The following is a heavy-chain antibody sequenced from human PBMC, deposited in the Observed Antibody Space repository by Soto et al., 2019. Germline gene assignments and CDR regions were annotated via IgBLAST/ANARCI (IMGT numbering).Heavy chain of an antibody. D-gene: IGHD2-8*01. J-gene: IGHJ4*02. CDR1: GFTFSSYA. CDR3: ARDSFTKADY. V-gene: IGHV3-23*01. CDR2: ISGSGSST. Sequence: GGSLRLSCAASGFTFSSYAMSWVRQAPGKGLEWVSTISGSGSSTYYADSVKGRFTISRDNAKNTLFLQMNSLRAEDTAVYFCARDSFTKADYWGQGILVTVSS.